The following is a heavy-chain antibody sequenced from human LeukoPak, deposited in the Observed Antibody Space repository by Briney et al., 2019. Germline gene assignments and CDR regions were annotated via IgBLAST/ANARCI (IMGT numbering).Heavy chain of an antibody. Sequence: GGSLRLSCAASGFTFSSYAMSWVRQAPGKGLEWVSAISGSGGSTYYADSVKGRFTISRDNSKNTLYLQMNSLRAEDTAVYYCAKAYHPDYYYGMDVWGQGTTVTVSS. CDR1: GFTFSSYA. V-gene: IGHV3-23*01. CDR3: AKAYHPDYYYGMDV. J-gene: IGHJ6*02. CDR2: ISGSGGST.